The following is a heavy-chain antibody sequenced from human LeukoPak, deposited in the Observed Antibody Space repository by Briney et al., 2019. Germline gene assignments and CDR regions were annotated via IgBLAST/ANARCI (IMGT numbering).Heavy chain of an antibody. CDR1: GYTLTELS. J-gene: IGHJ4*02. CDR3: ATESYYYDSSGYKD. Sequence: ASVKVSCKVSGYTLTELSMHWVRQAPGKGLEWMGGFDPEVGETIYAQKFQGRVTMTEDTSTDTAYMELSSLRSEDTAVYYCATESYYYDSSGYKDWGQGTLVTVSS. V-gene: IGHV1-24*01. CDR2: FDPEVGET. D-gene: IGHD3-22*01.